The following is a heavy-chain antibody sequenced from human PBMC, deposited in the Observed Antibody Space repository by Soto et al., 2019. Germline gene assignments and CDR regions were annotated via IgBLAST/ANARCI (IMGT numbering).Heavy chain of an antibody. Sequence: NPSETLSLTCTVSGGSISSSSYYWGWIRQPPGKGLEWIGSIYYSGSTYYNPSLKSRVTISVDTSKNQFSLKLSSVTAADTAVYYCATGRIAARPNWFDPWGQGTLVTVSS. D-gene: IGHD6-6*01. CDR3: ATGRIAARPNWFDP. CDR1: GGSISSSSYY. CDR2: IYYSGST. J-gene: IGHJ5*02. V-gene: IGHV4-39*01.